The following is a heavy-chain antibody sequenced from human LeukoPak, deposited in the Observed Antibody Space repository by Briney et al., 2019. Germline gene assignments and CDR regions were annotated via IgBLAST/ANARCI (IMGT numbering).Heavy chain of an antibody. J-gene: IGHJ4*02. CDR3: ARARGSSGSPDGY. Sequence: PSETLSLTCAVYGGSFSGYYWSWIRQPPGKGLEWIGEINHSGSTNYNPSLESRVTISVDTSKNQFSLKLSSVTAADTAVYYCARARGSSGSPDGYWGQGTLVTVSS. CDR2: INHSGST. V-gene: IGHV4-34*01. CDR1: GGSFSGYY. D-gene: IGHD3-10*01.